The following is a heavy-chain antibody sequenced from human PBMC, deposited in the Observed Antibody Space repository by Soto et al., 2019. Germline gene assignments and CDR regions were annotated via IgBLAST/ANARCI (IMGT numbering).Heavy chain of an antibody. CDR1: GYTFTSYG. V-gene: IGHV1-18*01. CDR3: ARSWVTGKGGMDV. Sequence: SVKVSCKASGYTFTSYGFSWVRQAPGQGLEWMGWINGYTGNTHYAQKFHGRVTMTTDTSTSTAYMELWTLISDDTDVYYCARSWVTGKGGMDVWGQGTTVTVSS. CDR2: INGYTGNT. J-gene: IGHJ6*02. D-gene: IGHD3-16*01.